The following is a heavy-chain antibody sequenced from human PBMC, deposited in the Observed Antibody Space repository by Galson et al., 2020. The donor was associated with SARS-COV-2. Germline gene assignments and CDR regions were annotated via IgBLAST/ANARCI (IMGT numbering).Heavy chain of an antibody. CDR3: ASPWEPEADWFLDAFAI. J-gene: IGHJ3*02. D-gene: IGHD1-26*01. CDR1: GGSISRRGYF. CDR2: ISYSGTT. V-gene: IGHV4-39*01. Sequence: ASETLSLTCTVSGGSISRRGYFWGWIRQPPGKGLEWLATISYSGTTYYNPSLKTRVTISADSSNNQFSLTLSSVTAADTAVYYCASPWEPEADWFLDAFAIWGQGTAVSVSS.